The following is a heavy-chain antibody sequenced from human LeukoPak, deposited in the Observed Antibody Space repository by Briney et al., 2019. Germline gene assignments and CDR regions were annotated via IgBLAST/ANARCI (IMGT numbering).Heavy chain of an antibody. CDR3: ARDLTSGLDV. J-gene: IGHJ6*04. CDR1: GGSISSGDYY. CDR2: IYYSGST. V-gene: IGHV4-30-4*01. Sequence: SETLSLTCTVSGGSISSGDYYWSWIRQPPGKGLEWIGYIYYSGSTYYNPSLKSRVTISVDTSKNQFSPKLSSVTAADTAVYYCARDLTSGLDVWGKGTTVTVSS. D-gene: IGHD1-14*01.